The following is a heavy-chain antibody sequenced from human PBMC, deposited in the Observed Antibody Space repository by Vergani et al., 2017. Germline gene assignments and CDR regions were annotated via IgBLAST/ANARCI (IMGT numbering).Heavy chain of an antibody. D-gene: IGHD2-15*01. V-gene: IGHV5-51*01. CDR1: GYSFTSYW. Sequence: EVQLVQSGAEVKKPGESLRISCKGSGYSFTSYWISWVRQMPGKGLEWMGIIYPGDSDTRYSPSFQGQVTISADKSISTAYLQWSSLKASDTAMYYCASRLGYCSGGSCQWPFDYWGQGTLVTVSS. CDR2: IYPGDSDT. CDR3: ASRLGYCSGGSCQWPFDY. J-gene: IGHJ4*02.